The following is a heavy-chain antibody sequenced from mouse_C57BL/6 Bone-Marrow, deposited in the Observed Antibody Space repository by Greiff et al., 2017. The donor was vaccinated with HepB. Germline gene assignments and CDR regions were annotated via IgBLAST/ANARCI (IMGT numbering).Heavy chain of an antibody. J-gene: IGHJ3*01. V-gene: IGHV5-9*01. D-gene: IGHD1-1*01. CDR3: ARPLLLRGRGFAY. CDR1: GFTFSSYT. CDR2: ISGGGGNT. Sequence: EVQVVESGGGLVKPGGSLKLSCAASGFTFSSYTMSWVRQTPEKRLEWVATISGGGGNTYYPDSVKGRFTISRDNAKNTLYLQMSSLRSEDTALYYCARPLLLRGRGFAYWGQGTLVTVSA.